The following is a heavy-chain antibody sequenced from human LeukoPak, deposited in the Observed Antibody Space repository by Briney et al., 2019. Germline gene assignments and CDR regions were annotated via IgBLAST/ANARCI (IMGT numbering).Heavy chain of an antibody. Sequence: ASVKVSCKASGYTFTSYDINWVRQATGQGLEWMGWMNPNSGNTNYAQKLQGRVTMTTDTSTSTAYMELRSLRSDDTAVYYCARGVRVAGPNYDYWGQGTLVTVSS. D-gene: IGHD6-19*01. CDR3: ARGVRVAGPNYDY. V-gene: IGHV1-8*01. J-gene: IGHJ4*02. CDR1: GYTFTSYD. CDR2: MNPNSGNT.